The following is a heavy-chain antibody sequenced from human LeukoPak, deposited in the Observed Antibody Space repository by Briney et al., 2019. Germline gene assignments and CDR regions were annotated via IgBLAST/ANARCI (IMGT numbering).Heavy chain of an antibody. V-gene: IGHV4-38-2*02. CDR2: IYHSGST. Sequence: SETLSLTCTVSGYSISSGYYWGWIRQPPGKGLEWIGSIYHSGSTYYNPSLKSRVTISVDTSKNQFSLKLSSVTAADTAVYYCARPGIAVAEHDYWGQGTLVTVSS. CDR3: ARPGIAVAEHDY. CDR1: GYSISSGYY. J-gene: IGHJ4*02. D-gene: IGHD6-19*01.